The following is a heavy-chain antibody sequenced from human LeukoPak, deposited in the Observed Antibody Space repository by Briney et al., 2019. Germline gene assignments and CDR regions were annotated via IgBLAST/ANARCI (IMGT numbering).Heavy chain of an antibody. Sequence: GGSLRLSCAAGGFSFSSYSMNWVRQAPGKRLEWIAYISSYTITYYADFVKGRFTISRDNAKKSLDLQMNSLRAEDTAVYYCARGRAGRGYSYVIYYYYYMDVWGKGTTVTVSS. V-gene: IGHV3-48*01. J-gene: IGHJ6*03. CDR3: ARGRAGRGYSYVIYYYYYMDV. D-gene: IGHD5-18*01. CDR2: ISSYTIT. CDR1: GFSFSSYS.